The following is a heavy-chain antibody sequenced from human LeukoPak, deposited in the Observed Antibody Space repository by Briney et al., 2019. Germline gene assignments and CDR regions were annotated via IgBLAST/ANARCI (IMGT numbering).Heavy chain of an antibody. CDR1: GGSISSYY. CDR2: IYYSGSP. D-gene: IGHD5-12*01. CDR3: AGRGYSGYPFDY. J-gene: IGHJ4*02. V-gene: IGHV4-59*08. Sequence: SETLSLTCTVSGGSISSYYWSWIRQPPGKGLEWIGYIYYSGSPNYNPSLKSRVTISVDTSKNQFSLKLSSVTAADTAVYYCAGRGYSGYPFDYWGQGTLVTVSS.